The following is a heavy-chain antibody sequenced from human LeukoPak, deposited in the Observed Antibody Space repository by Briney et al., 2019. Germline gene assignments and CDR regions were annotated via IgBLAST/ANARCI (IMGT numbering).Heavy chain of an antibody. CDR1: GYSISSGYY. CDR2: IYHSGST. D-gene: IGHD2-2*01. V-gene: IGHV4-38-2*01. CDR3: ARNWYCSSTSCFRAGWFDP. Sequence: TSETLSLTCAVSGYSISSGYYWGWIRQPPGKGLEWIGSIYHSGSTYYNPSLKSRVTISVDTSKNQFSLKLGSVTAADTAVYYCARNWYCSSTSCFRAGWFDPWGQGTLVTVSS. J-gene: IGHJ5*02.